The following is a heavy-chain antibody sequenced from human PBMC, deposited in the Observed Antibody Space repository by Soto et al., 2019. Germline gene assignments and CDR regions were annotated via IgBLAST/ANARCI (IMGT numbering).Heavy chain of an antibody. J-gene: IGHJ6*02. CDR2: MYSGST. D-gene: IGHD4-17*01. Sequence: SVTLSLTCTVSGGSFNSYYWSWVRQTPGKGLEWIGYMYSGSTYYNPSLKTRVTFSLDTSKNQFSLKLTSVTAADTAVYYCARDRVSYSGDYPYYYGMDVWGQGTTVTVSS. CDR3: ARDRVSYSGDYPYYYGMDV. V-gene: IGHV4-59*01. CDR1: GGSFNSYY.